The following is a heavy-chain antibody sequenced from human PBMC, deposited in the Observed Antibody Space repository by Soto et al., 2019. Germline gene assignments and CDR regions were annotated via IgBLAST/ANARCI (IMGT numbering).Heavy chain of an antibody. CDR2: IYPGDSDT. CDR1: GYSCASYW. J-gene: IGHJ4*02. Sequence: PGESLKISCKGSGYSCASYWIDWVRQMPGKGLEWMAIIYPGDSDTKYSPSFQGQVTISADKSISTAYLKLNSVTAADTAVYYCASTRGYFFGYYRYFDYWGQGALVTVSS. CDR3: ASTRGYFFGYYRYFDY. D-gene: IGHD3-10*01. V-gene: IGHV5-51*01.